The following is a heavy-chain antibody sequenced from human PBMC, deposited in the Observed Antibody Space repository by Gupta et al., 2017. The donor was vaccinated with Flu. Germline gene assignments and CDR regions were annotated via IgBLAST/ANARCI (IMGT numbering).Heavy chain of an antibody. Sequence: VRQAPGKGLEWVSSITDSGTYISYADSLKGRFTISRDNAKNSLYLQMDGLTAEDTAVYYCARMPSGYYEFDHWGQGTLVTVSS. CDR3: ARMPSGYYEFDH. CDR2: ITDSGTYI. V-gene: IGHV3-21*01. D-gene: IGHD3-22*01. J-gene: IGHJ4*02.